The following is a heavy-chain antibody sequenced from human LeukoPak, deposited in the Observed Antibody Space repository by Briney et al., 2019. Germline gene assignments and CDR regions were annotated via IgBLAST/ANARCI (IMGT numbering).Heavy chain of an antibody. CDR1: GGSFSDFY. V-gene: IGHV4-34*01. D-gene: IGHD3-10*01. J-gene: IGHJ6*03. CDR3: ARAQARSTSFNYYGSGRRGSRGYMDV. CDR2: INHSGST. Sequence: SETLSLTCTVNGGSFSDFYWSWIRQPPGKGLEWIGEINHSGSTNYNPSLKSRVTISVDTSKNQFSLKLSSVTAADTPVYYCARAQARSTSFNYYGSGRRGSRGYMDVWGKGTTVTVSS.